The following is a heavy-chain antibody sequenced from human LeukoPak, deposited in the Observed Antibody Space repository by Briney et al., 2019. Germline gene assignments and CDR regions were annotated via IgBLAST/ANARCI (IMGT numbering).Heavy chain of an antibody. CDR1: GYTFTGYY. V-gene: IGHV1-2*02. CDR2: INPNSGGT. D-gene: IGHD6-19*01. Sequence: GASVKVSCKASGYTFTGYYMHWVRQAPGQGLEWMGWINPNSGGTNYAQKFQGRVTMTRDTSISTAYMELSRLRSDDTAVYYCASLYLRPSSGESGHRYYFDYWGRGTLVTVSS. CDR3: ASLYLRPSSGESGHRYYFDY. J-gene: IGHJ4*02.